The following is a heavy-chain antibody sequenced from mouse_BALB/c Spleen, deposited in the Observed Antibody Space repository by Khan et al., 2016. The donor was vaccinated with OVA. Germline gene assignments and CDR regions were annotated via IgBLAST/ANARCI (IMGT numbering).Heavy chain of an antibody. J-gene: IGHJ4*01. D-gene: IGHD2-10*01. Sequence: VELVESGPGLVAPSQSLSITCTVSGFSLTGYGVNWVRQPPGKGLEWLGMIWGDGRTDYNSALKSRLSISKDNSKSKVFLKMNRLQTDDTAMYYSARSYYGNYREAMDYWGQGTSVTVSS. V-gene: IGHV2-6-7*01. CDR1: GFSLTGYG. CDR2: IWGDGRT. CDR3: ARSYYGNYREAMDY.